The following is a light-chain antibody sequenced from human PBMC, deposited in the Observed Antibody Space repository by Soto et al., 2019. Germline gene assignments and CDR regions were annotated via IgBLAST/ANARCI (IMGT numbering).Light chain of an antibody. J-gene: IGLJ1*01. CDR2: TND. Sequence: QSVLTQPPSASGTPGQRVTISCSGSTANIGTNTVNWFRHLPGSAPKLLIYTNDQRPSGVPDRFSGSRSGTSASLAISGLQSEDEADYYCATWDDSVHVFGTGTKVTV. CDR3: ATWDDSVHV. CDR1: TANIGTNT. V-gene: IGLV1-44*01.